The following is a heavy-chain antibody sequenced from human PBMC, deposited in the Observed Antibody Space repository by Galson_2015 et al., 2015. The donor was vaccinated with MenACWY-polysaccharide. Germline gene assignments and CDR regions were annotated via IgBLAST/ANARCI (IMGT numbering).Heavy chain of an antibody. J-gene: IGHJ4*02. CDR2: INAGNGNT. Sequence: SVKVSCKASEYTFSDYAVNWVRQAPGQRLEWMGWINAGNGNTKYSQKFQGRVTITRDTSASTTYMELSGLRSEDTAVYYCAKGLWVAARIGYFLDYWGQGTLVTVSS. CDR3: AKGLWVAARIGYFLDY. V-gene: IGHV1-3*01. D-gene: IGHD3-10*01. CDR1: EYTFSDYA.